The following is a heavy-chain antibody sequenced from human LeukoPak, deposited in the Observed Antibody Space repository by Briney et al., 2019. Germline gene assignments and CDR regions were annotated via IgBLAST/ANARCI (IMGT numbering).Heavy chain of an antibody. CDR3: AGKVRNYDFDY. V-gene: IGHV1-2*02. D-gene: IGHD3-3*01. CDR1: GYTFTGYY. CDR2: INPNSGGT. J-gene: IGHJ4*02. Sequence: ASVTVSCKASGYTFTGYYMHWVRQAPGQGLEWMGWINPNSGGTNYAQKFQGRVTKTRDTSISTAYMELSRLRSDDTAVYCCAGKVRNYDFDYWGQGTLVTVSS.